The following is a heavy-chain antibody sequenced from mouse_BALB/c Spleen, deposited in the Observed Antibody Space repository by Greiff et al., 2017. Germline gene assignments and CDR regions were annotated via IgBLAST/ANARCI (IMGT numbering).Heavy chain of an antibody. CDR2: INSNGGST. Sequence: DVMLVESGGGLVQPGGSLKLSCAASGFTFSSYGMSWVRQTPDKRLELVATINSNGGSTYYPDSVKGRFTISRDNAKNTLYLQMSSLKSEDTAMYYCARDGPYYGSSDWYFDVWGAGTTVTVSS. CDR1: GFTFSSYG. J-gene: IGHJ1*01. D-gene: IGHD1-1*01. CDR3: ARDGPYYGSSDWYFDV. V-gene: IGHV5-6-3*01.